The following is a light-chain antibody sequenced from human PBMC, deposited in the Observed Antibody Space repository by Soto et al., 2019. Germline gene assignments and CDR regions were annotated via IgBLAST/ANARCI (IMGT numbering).Light chain of an antibody. J-gene: IGKJ4*01. CDR3: QQYLTTPLT. V-gene: IGKV4-1*01. CDR2: WAS. CDR1: QSLLYSSNNYNY. Sequence: DIVLTQSPDSLAVSLGERATINCKSSQSLLYSSNNYNYLAWYQQKPGQPPKLIVYWASTRESGVPTRFSGSGSGTDLTLTISSLQAADVAVYYCQQYLTTPLTFGGGTKGEIK.